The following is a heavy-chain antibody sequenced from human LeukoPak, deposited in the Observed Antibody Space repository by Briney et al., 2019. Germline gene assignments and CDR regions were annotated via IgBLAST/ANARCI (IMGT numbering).Heavy chain of an antibody. V-gene: IGHV3-7*03. D-gene: IGHD3-10*01. CDR1: GFTSSSSW. CDR2: IKQDGSET. J-gene: IGHJ4*02. Sequence: PGGSLRLSCVVSGFTSSSSWMNWVRQAPGKGLEWVANIKQDGSETYYVDSVKGRFTISRDNAKKSLYLQMNSLRVEDTAEYYCATSGTRGVINGHWGQGTLVTVSS. CDR3: ATSGTRGVINGH.